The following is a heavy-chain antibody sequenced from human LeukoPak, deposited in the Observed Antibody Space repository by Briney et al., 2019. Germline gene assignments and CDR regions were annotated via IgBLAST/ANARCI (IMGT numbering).Heavy chain of an antibody. CDR2: IIPIFGTA. CDR1: GGTFSSYA. Sequence: ASVKVSCKASGGTFSSYAISWVRQAPGQGLEWMGGIIPIFGTANYAQKFQGRVTITADESTSTAYMELSSLRSEDTAVYYCARGGSPYYYYYMDVWGKGTTVTVSS. CDR3: ARGGSPYYYYYMDV. V-gene: IGHV1-69*13. J-gene: IGHJ6*03.